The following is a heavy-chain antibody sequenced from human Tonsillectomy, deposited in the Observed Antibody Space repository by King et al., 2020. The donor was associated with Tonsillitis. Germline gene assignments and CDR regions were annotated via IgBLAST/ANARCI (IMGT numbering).Heavy chain of an antibody. Sequence: VQLVESGGGLVQPGGSLRLSCAASGFTFSSYSMNWVRQAPGKGLEWVSYISSSSSTIYYADSVKGRFTISRDNAKNSLYLQMNSLRAEDTAMYYCARGPDGELWWSSTTRDAFDIWGQGTMVTVSS. CDR2: ISSSSSTI. V-gene: IGHV3-48*01. D-gene: IGHD2-21*01. CDR1: GFTFSSYS. J-gene: IGHJ3*02. CDR3: ARGPDGELWWSSTTRDAFDI.